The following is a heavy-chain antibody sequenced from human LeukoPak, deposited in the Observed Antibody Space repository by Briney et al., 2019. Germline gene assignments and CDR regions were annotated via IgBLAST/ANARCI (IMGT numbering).Heavy chain of an antibody. V-gene: IGHV3-21*01. J-gene: IGHJ6*04. CDR3: TRDGSGFYYYYDMDV. Sequence: MPGRSLRLSCAASGFTFSDYSMNWVRQAPGKGLEWVASISTVSTYTFYAESLKGRISISRDNAKNSLILQMSSLRADDTAVYYCTRDGSGFYYYYDMDVWGKGATVTVSS. CDR2: ISTVSTYT. CDR1: GFTFSDYS. D-gene: IGHD6-25*01.